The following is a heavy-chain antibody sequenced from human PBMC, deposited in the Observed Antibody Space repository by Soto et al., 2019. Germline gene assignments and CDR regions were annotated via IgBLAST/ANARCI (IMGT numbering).Heavy chain of an antibody. CDR3: ARLFCSTDTCDSWFDP. V-gene: IGHV5-10-1*01. CDR2: IDPRDSQT. CDR1: GYTFTTFW. D-gene: IGHD1-26*01. Sequence: GESLKISCTGFGYTFTTFWISWVRQMPGKGLEWMGRIDPRDSQTNYSPSFQAHVTISVDKSISTAYLQWDSLKASDTAMYYCARLFCSTDTCDSWFDPWGQGTLVTVSS. J-gene: IGHJ5*02.